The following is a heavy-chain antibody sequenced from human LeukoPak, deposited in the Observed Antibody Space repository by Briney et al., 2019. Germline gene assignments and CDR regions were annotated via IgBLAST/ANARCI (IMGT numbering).Heavy chain of an antibody. CDR3: AKAGLLVVVTAIPDY. J-gene: IGHJ4*02. D-gene: IGHD2-21*02. Sequence: GGSLRLSCAASGFIFSSYGMHWVRQAPGKGLEWVAVAYHDEWPGNSKYYVDSVKGRFTVSRDNSKNTLYLQMSSLRAEDTAVYYCAKAGLLVVVTAIPDYWGQGTLVTVSS. V-gene: IGHV3-33*06. CDR2: AYHDEWPGNSK. CDR1: GFIFSSYG.